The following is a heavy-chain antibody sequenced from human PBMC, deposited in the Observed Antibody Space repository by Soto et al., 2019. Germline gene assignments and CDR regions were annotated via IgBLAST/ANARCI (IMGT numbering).Heavy chain of an antibody. Sequence: EVQLLESGGGLVQPGGSLRLSCETSGFTFSSSAMSWVRQSPGKGLEWVSEISDSGGETYYADSVKGRFIISRDNSKNTLYLQMNSLRVEDTAAYYCAKIGTSSYYAEDYWGQGTLVTVSS. CDR2: ISDSGGET. J-gene: IGHJ4*02. CDR3: AKIGTSSYYAEDY. CDR1: GFTFSSSA. V-gene: IGHV3-23*01. D-gene: IGHD1-26*01.